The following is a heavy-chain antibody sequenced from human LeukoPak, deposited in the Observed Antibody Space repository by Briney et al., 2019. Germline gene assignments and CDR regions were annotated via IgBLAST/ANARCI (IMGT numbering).Heavy chain of an antibody. Sequence: GGSLRLSCAASGFTFSSYAMSWVRQAPGKGLEWVSAISGSGGSTYYADSVKGRFTISRDNSKNTLYLQMNSLRAEDTAVYYCAKDQSYDFWSGSSPGFDYWGQGTLVTVSS. D-gene: IGHD3-3*01. CDR3: AKDQSYDFWSGSSPGFDY. J-gene: IGHJ4*02. CDR1: GFTFSSYA. V-gene: IGHV3-23*01. CDR2: ISGSGGST.